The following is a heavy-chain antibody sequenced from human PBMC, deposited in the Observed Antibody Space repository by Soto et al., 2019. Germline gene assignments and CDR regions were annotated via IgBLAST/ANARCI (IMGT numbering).Heavy chain of an antibody. Sequence: QVQVVESGGGVVQPGRSLRLSCTVSGFTFSGYGMHWVRQAPGKGLECVAVISYDGTDKYYADSVKGRFTISRDNSKNTLYLQMISLRAEDTAVYYCAKDSSSELRGYFDYWGQGTLVTVSS. D-gene: IGHD2-2*01. V-gene: IGHV3-30*18. CDR1: GFTFSGYG. CDR2: ISYDGTDK. J-gene: IGHJ4*02. CDR3: AKDSSSELRGYFDY.